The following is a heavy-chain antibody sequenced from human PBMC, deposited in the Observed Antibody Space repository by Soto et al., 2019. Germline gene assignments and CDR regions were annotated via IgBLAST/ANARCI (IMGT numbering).Heavy chain of an antibody. CDR2: IYYSGST. CDR1: GGSISSYY. D-gene: IGHD4-17*01. J-gene: IGHJ6*03. V-gene: IGHV4-59*08. Sequence: TSETLSLTCTVSGGSISSYYWSWIRQPPGKGLEWIGYIYYSGSTNYNPSLKSRVTISVDTSKNQFSLKLSSVTAADTAVYYCARIPYGYYYYYMDVWGKGTTVTVSS. CDR3: ARIPYGYYYYYMDV.